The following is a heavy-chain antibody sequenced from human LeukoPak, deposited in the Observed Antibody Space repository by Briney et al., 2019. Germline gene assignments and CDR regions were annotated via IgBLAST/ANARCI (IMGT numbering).Heavy chain of an antibody. CDR2: IYHGGST. CDR3: ARYSSSGKGDY. V-gene: IGHV4-38-2*01. CDR1: GYSISSGYY. J-gene: IGHJ4*02. D-gene: IGHD6-13*01. Sequence: PSETLSLTCSVSGYSISSGYYWGWIRQPPGKGLEWIGNIYHGGSTYYNSSLKSRVTMSVDTSKNQFSPQLSSVTAADTAVYYCARYSSSGKGDYWGQGTLVTVSS.